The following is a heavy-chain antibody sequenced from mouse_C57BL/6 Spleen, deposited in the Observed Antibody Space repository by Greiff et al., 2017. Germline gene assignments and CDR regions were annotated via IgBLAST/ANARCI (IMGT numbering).Heavy chain of an antibody. CDR1: GYAFSSSW. CDR3: ASPLTGSFFDY. D-gene: IGHD4-1*01. J-gene: IGHJ2*01. CDR2: IYPGDGDT. V-gene: IGHV1-82*01. Sequence: QVQLKQSGPELVKPGASVKISCKASGYAFSSSWMNWVKQRPGKGLEWIGRIYPGDGDTNYNGKFKGKATLTADKSSSTAYMQLSSLTSEDSAVYFCASPLTGSFFDYWGQGTTLTVSS.